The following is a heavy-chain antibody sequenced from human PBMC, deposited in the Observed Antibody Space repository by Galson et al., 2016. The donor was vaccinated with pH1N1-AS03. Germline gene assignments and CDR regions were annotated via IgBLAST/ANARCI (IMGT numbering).Heavy chain of an antibody. CDR3: ARDTNRFDY. D-gene: IGHD1-14*01. J-gene: IGHJ4*01. Sequence: SLRLSCAVSGFTFSTYWMSWVRQAPGKGLEWVANIKPDGSEKYYVDSVKGRFTIFKDNRRNFVDLEMNSLTSEDSALYYCARDTNRFDYWGQGTRVTVSS. V-gene: IGHV3-7*03. CDR1: GFTFSTYW. CDR2: IKPDGSEK.